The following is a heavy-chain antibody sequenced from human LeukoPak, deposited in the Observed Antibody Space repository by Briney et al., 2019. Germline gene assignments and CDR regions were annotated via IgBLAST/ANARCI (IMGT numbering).Heavy chain of an antibody. D-gene: IGHD3-22*01. CDR2: ISTSGNT. CDR1: GGSLSSYY. Sequence: SETLSLTCTVSGGSLSSYYWNWLRQPAGKGLEWIGRISTSGNTNYNPSLKSRVTMSVDTSKNQFSLKLSSLTAADTAVYYCARVGDHYDSSGYHYVKYFDFWGQGTLVTASS. V-gene: IGHV4-4*07. CDR3: ARVGDHYDSSGYHYVKYFDF. J-gene: IGHJ4*02.